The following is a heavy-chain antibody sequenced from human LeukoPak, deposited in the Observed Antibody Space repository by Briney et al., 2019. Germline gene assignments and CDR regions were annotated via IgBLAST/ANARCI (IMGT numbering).Heavy chain of an antibody. J-gene: IGHJ4*02. CDR1: GYSFTTYW. Sequence: PGESLKISCKGSGYSFTTYWIGWVRQMPGKGLEWMGIIYIDDSDIRYSPSFQGQVTISADKSISTAYLRWSSLKASDTAMYYCARRNYYGDSRYFDYWGQGTLVTVSS. V-gene: IGHV5-51*01. CDR2: IYIDDSDI. D-gene: IGHD3-10*01. CDR3: ARRNYYGDSRYFDY.